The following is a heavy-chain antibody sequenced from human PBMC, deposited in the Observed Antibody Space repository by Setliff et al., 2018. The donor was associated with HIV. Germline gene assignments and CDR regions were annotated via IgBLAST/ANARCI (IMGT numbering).Heavy chain of an antibody. CDR2: VDPENGKT. V-gene: IGHV1-69-2*01. CDR1: GYTFADHF. D-gene: IGHD3-10*01. J-gene: IGHJ4*02. CDR3: STNKWPMIRGVTAFDH. Sequence: ASVKVSCRASGYTFADHFMYWVQQAPGKGLVYMGRVDPENGKTIYAEKFQGRLTITADTSTDTGYMELSSLTSHDTALYYCSTNKWPMIRGVTAFDHWGPGTLVTVSS.